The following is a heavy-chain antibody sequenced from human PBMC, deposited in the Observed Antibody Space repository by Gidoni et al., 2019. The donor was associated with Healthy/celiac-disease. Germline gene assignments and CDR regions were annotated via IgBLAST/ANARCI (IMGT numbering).Heavy chain of an antibody. CDR2: ISWNSGSI. J-gene: IGHJ2*01. CDR3: AKGYYYDSSGYSTQGPKSNWYFDL. CDR1: GFTFDAYA. D-gene: IGHD3-22*01. Sequence: EVQLVESGGGLVQPGRSLRLSCAASGFTFDAYAIHWVRQAPGKGLGWVSGISWNSGSIGYADSVKGRFTISRDNAKNSLYLQMNSLRAEDTALYYCAKGYYYDSSGYSTQGPKSNWYFDLWGRGTLVTVSS. V-gene: IGHV3-9*01.